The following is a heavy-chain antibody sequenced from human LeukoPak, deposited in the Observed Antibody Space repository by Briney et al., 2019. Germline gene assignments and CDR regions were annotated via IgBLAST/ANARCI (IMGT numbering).Heavy chain of an antibody. CDR1: GGSISSYY. V-gene: IGHV4-59*01. J-gene: IGHJ4*02. Sequence: SETLSLTCTVSGGSISSYYWSWIRQPPGKGLEWIGYIYYSGSTNYNPSLKSRVTISVDTSKNQFSLKLSSVTAADTAVYYCARVTGYMIEDYFDYWSQGTLVTVSS. D-gene: IGHD3-9*01. CDR3: ARVTGYMIEDYFDY. CDR2: IYYSGST.